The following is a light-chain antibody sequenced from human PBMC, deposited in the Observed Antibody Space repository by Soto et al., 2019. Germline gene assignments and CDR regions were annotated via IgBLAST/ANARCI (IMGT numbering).Light chain of an antibody. CDR1: QSISSS. J-gene: IGKJ5*01. CDR3: QQRSSWIT. V-gene: IGKV3-11*01. Sequence: IVLTQSPTTLSLWPGETAVLSCRASQSISSSLSWYQQRPGQAPRLLIYDASNRAPGIPARFSGSGSGTVFTLTISSLEPEHFALYYCQQRSSWITFGQGTRLEIE. CDR2: DAS.